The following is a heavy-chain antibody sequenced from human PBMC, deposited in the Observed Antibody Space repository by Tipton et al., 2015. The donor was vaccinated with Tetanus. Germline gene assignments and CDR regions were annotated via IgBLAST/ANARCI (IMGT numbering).Heavy chain of an antibody. CDR3: AGGSSWYGVDF. V-gene: IGHV3-30*03. Sequence: SLRLSCEGQGFIFSNYGVHWVRQAPGRGLEWVAVISYDGRDKYYGDSVKGRFTISRDNSKNTVYLQMNSLRVEDTAFYFCAGGSSWYGVDFWGQGTLVSVSS. CDR2: ISYDGRDK. D-gene: IGHD6-19*01. CDR1: GFIFSNYG. J-gene: IGHJ4*02.